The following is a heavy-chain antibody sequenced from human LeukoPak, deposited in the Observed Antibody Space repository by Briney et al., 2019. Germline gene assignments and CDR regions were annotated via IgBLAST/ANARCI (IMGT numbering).Heavy chain of an antibody. Sequence: SVKVSCKASGGTFSSYAISWVRQAPGQGLEWMGGIIPIFGTANYAQKFQGRVTITADESTSTAYVELSSLRSEDTAVYYCATRIYYDSSGYYPFDYWGQGTLVTVSS. D-gene: IGHD3-22*01. CDR1: GGTFSSYA. CDR2: IIPIFGTA. CDR3: ATRIYYDSSGYYPFDY. J-gene: IGHJ4*02. V-gene: IGHV1-69*13.